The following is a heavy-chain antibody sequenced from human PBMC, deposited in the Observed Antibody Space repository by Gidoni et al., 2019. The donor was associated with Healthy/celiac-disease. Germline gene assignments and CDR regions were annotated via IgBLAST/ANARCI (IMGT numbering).Heavy chain of an antibody. D-gene: IGHD2-2*01. J-gene: IGHJ3*02. CDR1: GFTFSSYG. V-gene: IGHV3-74*01. Sequence: EVQLLESGGGLVQPGGSLSLPCAAYGFTFSSYGMHWVRQAQGQGLVWVSRINSEGSSTNYADSVKGRFTISRDNAKNTLYLQMNSLRAEDTAVYYCARAHCSSTSCYLAAFDIWGQGTMVTVSS. CDR3: ARAHCSSTSCYLAAFDI. CDR2: INSEGSST.